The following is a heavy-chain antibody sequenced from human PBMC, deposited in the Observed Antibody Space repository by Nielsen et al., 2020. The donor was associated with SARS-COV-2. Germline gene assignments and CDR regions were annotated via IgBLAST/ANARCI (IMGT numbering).Heavy chain of an antibody. CDR3: ATLSDYGDYYYGMDV. V-gene: IGHV3-9*01. J-gene: IGHJ6*02. Sequence: LKISCAASGFTFDDYAMHWVRQAPGKGLEWVSGISWNSGSIGYADSVKGRFTISRDNAKNSLYLQMNSLRAEDTALYYCATLSDYGDYYYGMDVWGQGTTVTVSS. CDR2: ISWNSGSI. D-gene: IGHD4-17*01. CDR1: GFTFDDYA.